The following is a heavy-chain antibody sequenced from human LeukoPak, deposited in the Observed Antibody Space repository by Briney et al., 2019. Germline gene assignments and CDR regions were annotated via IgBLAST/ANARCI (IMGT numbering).Heavy chain of an antibody. J-gene: IGHJ4*02. D-gene: IGHD5-18*01. CDR2: INPSGGST. CDR1: GYTFTSYG. CDR3: AREGGGYSYGHYFDY. V-gene: IGHV1-46*01. Sequence: ASVKVSCKATGYTFTSYGISWVRQAPGQGLEWMGIINPSGGSTSYAQKFQGRVTMTRDTSTSTVYMELSSLRSEDTAVYYCAREGGGYSYGHYFDYWGQGTLVTVSS.